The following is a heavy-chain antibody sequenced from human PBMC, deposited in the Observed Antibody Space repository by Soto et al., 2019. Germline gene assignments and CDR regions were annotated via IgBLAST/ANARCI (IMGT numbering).Heavy chain of an antibody. CDR2: ISGSGGST. J-gene: IGHJ4*02. CDR1: GFTFSSYA. Sequence: PVGSLSLSCAASGFTFSSYAMSWVRQAPVKVLEWVSAISGSGGSTYYADSVKGRVTISRDNSKNTLYLQMNSLRAEDTAVYYCAKAYPLRLGELSLSQFDYWGQGTLVTVSS. CDR3: AKAYPLRLGELSLSQFDY. V-gene: IGHV3-23*01. D-gene: IGHD3-16*02.